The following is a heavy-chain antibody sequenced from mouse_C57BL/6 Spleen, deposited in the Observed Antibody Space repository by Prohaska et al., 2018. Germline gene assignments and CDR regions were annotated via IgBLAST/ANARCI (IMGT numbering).Heavy chain of an antibody. Sequence: EVKLEESGGGLVQPGGSMKLSCVASGLTFSNYWMNWVRQSPEKGLEWVNKSRLKSDNYETHYAESVKGRFTISRDDSKSSVYLQMNNVRAEDTGIYYCTGLTGGYWGQGTTLTVSS. J-gene: IGHJ2*01. CDR3: TGLTGGY. CDR1: GLTFSNYW. CDR2: SRLKSDNYET. V-gene: IGHV6-3*01.